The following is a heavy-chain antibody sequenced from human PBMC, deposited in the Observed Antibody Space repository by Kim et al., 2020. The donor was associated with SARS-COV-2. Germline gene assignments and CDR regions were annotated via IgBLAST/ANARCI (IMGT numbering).Heavy chain of an antibody. CDR3: ARQGCSSTSCYQFDY. Sequence: PSLKRRVTISVDTSKNQFSLKLSSVTAADTAVYYCARQGCSSTSCYQFDYWGQGTLVTVSS. D-gene: IGHD2-2*01. V-gene: IGHV4-59*08. J-gene: IGHJ4*02.